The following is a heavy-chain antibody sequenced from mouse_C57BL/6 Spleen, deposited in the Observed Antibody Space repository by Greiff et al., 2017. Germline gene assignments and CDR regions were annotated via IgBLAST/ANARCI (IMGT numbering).Heavy chain of an antibody. CDR1: GFTFSDYY. J-gene: IGHJ4*01. D-gene: IGHD2-4*01. Sequence: EVQLQQSGGGLVQPGGSLKLSCAASGFTFSDYYMYWVRQTPEKRLEWVAYISNGGGSTYYPDTVKGRFTISRDNAKNTLYLQMSRLKSEDTAMYYCARREGDYDEDYAMDYWGQGTSVTVSS. CDR3: ARREGDYDEDYAMDY. V-gene: IGHV5-12*01. CDR2: ISNGGGST.